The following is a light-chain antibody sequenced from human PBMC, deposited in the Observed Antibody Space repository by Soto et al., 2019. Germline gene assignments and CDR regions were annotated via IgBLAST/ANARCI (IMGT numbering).Light chain of an antibody. J-gene: IGKJ5*01. Sequence: EIVMTRSPLTLPVTPGEPASISCRSSQSLLHITGETFLFWYLQKPGQSPQLLIYEVSTRVSGVPDRFSGSGSGTDFTLEISRVETDDVGIYYCMQSTQLPPTFGQGTRLEIK. V-gene: IGKV2D-29*02. CDR3: MQSTQLPPT. CDR1: QSLLHITGETF. CDR2: EVS.